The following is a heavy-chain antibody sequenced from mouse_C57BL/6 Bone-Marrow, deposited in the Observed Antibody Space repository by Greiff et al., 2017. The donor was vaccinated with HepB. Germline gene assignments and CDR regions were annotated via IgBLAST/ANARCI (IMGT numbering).Heavy chain of an antibody. D-gene: IGHD2-3*01. V-gene: IGHV5-6*02. CDR2: ISSGGSYT. CDR1: GFTFSSYG. J-gene: IGHJ4*01. CDR3: VYDFYAMDY. Sequence: EVKLVESGGDLVKPGGSLKLSCAASGFTFSSYGMSWVRQTPDKRLEWVATISSGGSYTYYPDSVKGRFTISRDNAKNTLYLQMSSLKSEDTAMYYCVYDFYAMDYWGQGTSVTVSS.